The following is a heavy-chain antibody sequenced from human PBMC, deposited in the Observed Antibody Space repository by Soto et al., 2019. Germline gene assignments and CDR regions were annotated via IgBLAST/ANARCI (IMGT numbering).Heavy chain of an antibody. CDR2: IIPIFGTA. V-gene: IGHV1-69*13. Sequence: SVKVSCKASGGTFSSYAISWVRQAPGQGLEWMGGIIPIFGTANYAQKFQGRVTITADESTSTAYMELSSLRSEDTAVYYCAREYSSGWPGAYWGQGTLVTVSS. D-gene: IGHD6-19*01. J-gene: IGHJ4*02. CDR3: AREYSSGWPGAY. CDR1: GGTFSSYA.